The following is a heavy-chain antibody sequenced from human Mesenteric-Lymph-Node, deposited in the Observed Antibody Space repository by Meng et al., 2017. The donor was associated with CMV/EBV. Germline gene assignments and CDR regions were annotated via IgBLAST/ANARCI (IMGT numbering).Heavy chain of an antibody. CDR3: TRDLVAGLGYDAFDI. V-gene: IGHV4-59*01. D-gene: IGHD2-15*01. CDR1: GSISSYY. J-gene: IGHJ3*02. CDR2: IYYTGST. Sequence: GSISSYYWSWVRQPPGGELEWIGYIYYTGSTNYNPSLKSRVTISLDTSKNQFSLNLSSVTAADTAVYYCTRDLVAGLGYDAFDIWGQGTMVTVSS.